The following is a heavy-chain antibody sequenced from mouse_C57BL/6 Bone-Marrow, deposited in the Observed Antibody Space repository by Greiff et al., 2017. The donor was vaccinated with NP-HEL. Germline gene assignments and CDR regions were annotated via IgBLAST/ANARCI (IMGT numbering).Heavy chain of an antibody. CDR1: GYTFTTYP. CDR3: ARASYDYDVSSFAY. D-gene: IGHD2-4*01. J-gene: IGHJ3*01. V-gene: IGHV1-47*01. Sequence: VKLQESGAELVKPGASVKMSCKASGYTFTTYPIEWMKQNHGKSLEWIGTFHPYNDDTKYNEKFKGKATLTVEKSSSTVYLELSRLTSDDSAVYYCARASYDYDVSSFAYWGQGTLVTVSA. CDR2: FHPYNDDT.